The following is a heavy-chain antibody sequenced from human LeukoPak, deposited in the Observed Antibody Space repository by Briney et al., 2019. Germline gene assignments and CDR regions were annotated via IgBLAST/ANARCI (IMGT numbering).Heavy chain of an antibody. J-gene: IGHJ4*02. V-gene: IGHV3-21*01. CDR1: GFALSSYS. CDR2: ISSSSSYI. D-gene: IGHD3-10*01. Sequence: GGSLRLSCAASGFALSSYSMNWVRQAPGKGLEWVSSISSSSSYIYYADSVKGRFTISRDNAKNSLYLQMNSLRAEDTAVYYCARGVPYGSGSYSCDYFDYWGQGTLVTVSS. CDR3: ARGVPYGSGSYSCDYFDY.